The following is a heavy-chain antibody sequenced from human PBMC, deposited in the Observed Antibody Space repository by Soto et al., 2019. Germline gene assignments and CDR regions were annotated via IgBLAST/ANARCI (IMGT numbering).Heavy chain of an antibody. CDR3: ARDLGYCSGGSCRAYSWFDP. Sequence: GASVKVSCKASGYTFTSYGISWVRQAPGQGLEWMGWISAYNGNTNYAQKLQGRVTMTTDTSTSTAYMELRSLRSDDTAVYYCARDLGYCSGGSCRAYSWFDPWGQGTLVTVSS. D-gene: IGHD2-15*01. CDR2: ISAYNGNT. J-gene: IGHJ5*02. V-gene: IGHV1-18*01. CDR1: GYTFTSYG.